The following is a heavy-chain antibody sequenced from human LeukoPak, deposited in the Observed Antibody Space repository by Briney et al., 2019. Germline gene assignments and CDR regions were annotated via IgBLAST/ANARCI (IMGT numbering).Heavy chain of an antibody. J-gene: IGHJ4*02. CDR2: ISGSGGST. D-gene: IGHD3-10*01. Sequence: PSETLSLTCTVSGGSISSSSYYWGWVRQAPGKGLEWVSAISGSGGSTYYADSVKGRFTISRDNSKNTLYLQMNSLRAEDTAVYYCAKDITMVRGAVFDYWGQGTLVTVSS. CDR1: GGSISSSSYY. V-gene: IGHV3-23*01. CDR3: AKDITMVRGAVFDY.